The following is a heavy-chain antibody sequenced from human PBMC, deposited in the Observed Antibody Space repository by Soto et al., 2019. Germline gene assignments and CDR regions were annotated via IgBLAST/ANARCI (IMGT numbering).Heavy chain of an antibody. D-gene: IGHD3-10*01. Sequence: SETLSLTCTVSGGSISSYYWSWIRQPPGKGLEWIGYIYYSGSTNYNPSLKSRVTISVDTSKNQFSLKLSSVTAADTAVYYCGRSDDALLWFGDLNYWGQGTLVTVSS. J-gene: IGHJ4*02. CDR2: IYYSGST. CDR3: GRSDDALLWFGDLNY. V-gene: IGHV4-59*08. CDR1: GGSISSYY.